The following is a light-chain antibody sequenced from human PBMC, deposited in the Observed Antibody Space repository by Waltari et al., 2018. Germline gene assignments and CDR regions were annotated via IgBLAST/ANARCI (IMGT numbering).Light chain of an antibody. V-gene: IGKV1-5*03. J-gene: IGKJ2*01. CDR2: EAS. CDR1: QSIHGW. CDR3: LQHDSYSYT. Sequence: DIQMTQSPSTLSASVGDRITITCRASQSIHGWLDWYQQKPGKAPKLLIYEASSLERGVPTRFSGSGSGTEFTLTVSSLQPDDFANYYCLQHDSYSYTFGQGTKLEIK.